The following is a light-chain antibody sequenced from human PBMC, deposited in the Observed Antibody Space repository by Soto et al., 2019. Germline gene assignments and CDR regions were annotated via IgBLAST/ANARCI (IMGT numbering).Light chain of an antibody. V-gene: IGLV2-14*01. CDR2: EVS. Sequence: QSVLTQPASVSGSPGQSITIACTGTNSDVGGYNYVSWYQQHPGKAPELMIYEVSHRPAGGSNRLSGSKSDNPPSLTISGLQAEDEADYYCTSYTGISTVYVFGTGTKVTVL. J-gene: IGLJ1*01. CDR3: TSYTGISTVYV. CDR1: NSDVGGYNY.